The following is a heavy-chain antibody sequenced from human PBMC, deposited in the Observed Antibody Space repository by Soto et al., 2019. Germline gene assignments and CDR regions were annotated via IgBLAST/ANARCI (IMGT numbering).Heavy chain of an antibody. J-gene: IGHJ6*02. V-gene: IGHV1-46*01. D-gene: IGHD3-3*01. CDR2: INPSGGST. CDR1: GYTFTSYY. Sequence: ASLKVSCKTSGYTFTSYYIHWGLQAPGQVLEWMGIINPSGGSTSYAQKFQGRVTMTRDTSTSTVYMELSSLRSEDTAVYYCARDQYYDFWSGYSRYYYYYYGTDVWGQGTTVTVSS. CDR3: ARDQYYDFWSGYSRYYYYYYGTDV.